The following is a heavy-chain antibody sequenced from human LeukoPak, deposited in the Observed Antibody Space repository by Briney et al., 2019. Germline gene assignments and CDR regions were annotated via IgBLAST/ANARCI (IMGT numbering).Heavy chain of an antibody. CDR2: IIPILGIA. CDR1: GGTFSSYA. J-gene: IGHJ5*02. Sequence: ASVKVSCKPSGGTFSSYAISWVRQAPGQGLEWIGRIIPILGIANYAQKFQGRVTITADKSTSTAYMELSSLRSEDTAVYYCARSSRGSNWFDPWGQGTLVTVSS. D-gene: IGHD6-13*01. CDR3: ARSSRGSNWFDP. V-gene: IGHV1-69*04.